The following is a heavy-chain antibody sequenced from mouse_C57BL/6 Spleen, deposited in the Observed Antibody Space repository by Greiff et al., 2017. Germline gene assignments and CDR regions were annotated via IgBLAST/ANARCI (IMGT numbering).Heavy chain of an antibody. D-gene: IGHD1-1*01. CDR1: GFTFSSYA. J-gene: IGHJ1*03. CDR2: ISDGGSYT. Sequence: EVKLMESGGGLVKPGGSLKLSCAASGFTFSSYAMSWVRQTPEKRLEWVATISDGGSYTYYPDNVKGRFTISRDNAKNNLYLQMSHLKSEDTAMYYCARGDYYGLYFDVWGTGTTVTVSS. V-gene: IGHV5-4*03. CDR3: ARGDYYGLYFDV.